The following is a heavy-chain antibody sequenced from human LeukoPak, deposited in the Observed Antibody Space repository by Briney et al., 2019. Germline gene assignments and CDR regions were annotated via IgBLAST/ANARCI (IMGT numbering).Heavy chain of an antibody. D-gene: IGHD2-2*01. CDR3: ARIRGHDIVVVPAAIQNRHFDY. CDR2: IYYSGST. V-gene: IGHV4-39*07. J-gene: IGHJ4*02. CDR1: GGSISSSSYY. Sequence: SETLSLTCTVSGGSISSSSYYWGWIRQPPGKGLEWIGSIYYSGSTNYNPSLKSRVTISVDTSKNQFSLKLSSVTAADTAVYYCARIRGHDIVVVPAAIQNRHFDYWGQGTLVTVSS.